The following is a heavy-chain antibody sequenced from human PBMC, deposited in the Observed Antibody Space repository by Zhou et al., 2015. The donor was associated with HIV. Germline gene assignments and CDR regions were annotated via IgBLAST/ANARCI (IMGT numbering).Heavy chain of an antibody. V-gene: IGHV1-69*06. Sequence: QVQLVQSGAEVKKPGSSVKVSCKASGGTFRNHGISWVRQAPGQGLEWMGGIVPFFGTANYAQKFQGRVTITADKSTGTAYMELSGLRSDDTAIYYCARDDSSGYHSFDYWGQGTLVTVSS. J-gene: IGHJ4*02. CDR1: GGTFRNHG. CDR3: ARDDSSGYHSFDY. D-gene: IGHD3-22*01. CDR2: IVPFFGTA.